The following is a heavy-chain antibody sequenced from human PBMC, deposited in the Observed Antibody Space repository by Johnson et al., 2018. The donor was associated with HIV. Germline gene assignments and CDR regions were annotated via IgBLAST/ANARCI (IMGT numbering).Heavy chain of an antibody. Sequence: VQLVESGGGLVQPGGSLRLSCAASGFTFSIYDMHWVRQVTGKGLEWVSAIGTAGDTYYPGYVKGRFTISRENAQNSLYLQMNSLTAGDTAMYYCVRVGHGSDYYRDAFDIWGQGTMVTVSS. CDR3: VRVGHGSDYYRDAFDI. D-gene: IGHD3-22*01. CDR2: IGTAGDT. CDR1: GFTFSIYD. J-gene: IGHJ3*02. V-gene: IGHV3-13*01.